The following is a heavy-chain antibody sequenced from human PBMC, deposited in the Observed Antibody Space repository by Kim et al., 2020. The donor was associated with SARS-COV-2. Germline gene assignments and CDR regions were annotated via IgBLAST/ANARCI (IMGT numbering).Heavy chain of an antibody. CDR3: ARPAGRITAPYGDAFDI. V-gene: IGHV5-51*01. J-gene: IGHJ3*02. D-gene: IGHD6-13*01. CDR2: IYPGDSDS. Sequence: GESLKISCKGSGYSFTSYWIAWVRQMPGKGLEWMGIIYPGDSDSRYSPSFQGQVTISADKSISTAYLQWSSLKASDTAMYYCARPAGRITAPYGDAFDIWGQGTMVTVSS. CDR1: GYSFTSYW.